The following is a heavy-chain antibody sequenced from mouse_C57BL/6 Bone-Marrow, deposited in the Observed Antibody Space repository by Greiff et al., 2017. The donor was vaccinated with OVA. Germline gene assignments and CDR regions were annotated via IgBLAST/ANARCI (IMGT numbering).Heavy chain of an antibody. D-gene: IGHD1-1*01. CDR2: IWSDGST. CDR1: GFSLTSYG. Sequence: VQLQQSGPGLVAPSQSLSITCTVSGFSLTSYGVHWVRQPPGKGLEWLVVIWSDGSTTYNSALKSRLSISKDNTKSQVFLKMNSLQTDDTAMYYCARQGPGSYWYFDVWGTGTTVTVSS. J-gene: IGHJ1*03. CDR3: ARQGPGSYWYFDV. V-gene: IGHV2-6-1*01.